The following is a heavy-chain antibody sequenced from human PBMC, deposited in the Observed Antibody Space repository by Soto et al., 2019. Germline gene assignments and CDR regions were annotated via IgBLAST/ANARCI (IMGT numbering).Heavy chain of an antibody. J-gene: IGHJ4*02. CDR3: ARQGVITRILDY. V-gene: IGHV4-59*08. CDR1: GGSISSYY. D-gene: IGHD3-16*02. CDR2: IYYSGST. Sequence: PSETLSLTCTVSGGSISSYYWSLIRQPPGKGLEWIGYIYYSGSTNYNPSLKSRVTISVDTSKNQFSLKLSSVTAADTAVYYCARQGVITRILDYWGQGTLVTVSS.